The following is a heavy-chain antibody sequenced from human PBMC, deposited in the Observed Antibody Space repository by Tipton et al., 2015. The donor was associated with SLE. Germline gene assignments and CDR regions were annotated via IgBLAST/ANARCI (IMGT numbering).Heavy chain of an antibody. V-gene: IGHV3-74*01. Sequence: SLRLSCAASGFSISDYYMHWLRQAPGKGLVWVSRLSTDGSVTNYADSVKGRLTISRDNAKNTLYLQMRSLRVEDTGIYYCARAPTISVAGTTDPFGMDVWGPGTRVTVSS. D-gene: IGHD6-19*01. CDR2: LSTDGSVT. J-gene: IGHJ6*02. CDR1: GFSISDYY. CDR3: ARAPTISVAGTTDPFGMDV.